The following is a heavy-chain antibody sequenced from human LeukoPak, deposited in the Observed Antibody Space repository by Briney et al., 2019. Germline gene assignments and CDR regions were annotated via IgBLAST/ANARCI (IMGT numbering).Heavy chain of an antibody. J-gene: IGHJ5*02. CDR3: ARRMYYYDSSGYGGYWLDP. V-gene: IGHV4-59*08. Sequence: PSETLSLTCAVSGGSISSYYWSWIRQPPGKGLEWIGYIYYSGSTNYNPSLKSRVTISVDTSKNQFSLKLSSVTAADTAVYYCARRMYYYDSSGYGGYWLDPWGQGTLVTVSS. CDR2: IYYSGST. D-gene: IGHD3-22*01. CDR1: GGSISSYY.